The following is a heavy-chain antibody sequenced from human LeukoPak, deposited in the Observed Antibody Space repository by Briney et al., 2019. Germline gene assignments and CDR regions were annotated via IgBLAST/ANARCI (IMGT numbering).Heavy chain of an antibody. Sequence: PRGSLRLSCAASGFTLNSYAMIWVRQAPGKGLEWVSGISGSGSAYYADSVKGRFSISRDKSKNTVYLQMDSLRAEDTAVYYCAKRGAEVGASVAPGDYWGQGTLLTVSS. CDR3: AKRGAEVGASVAPGDY. V-gene: IGHV3-23*01. CDR1: GFTLNSYA. J-gene: IGHJ4*02. CDR2: ISGSGSA. D-gene: IGHD1-26*01.